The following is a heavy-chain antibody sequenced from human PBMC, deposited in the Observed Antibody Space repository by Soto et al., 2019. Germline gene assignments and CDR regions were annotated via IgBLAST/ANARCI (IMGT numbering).Heavy chain of an antibody. J-gene: IGHJ6*02. D-gene: IGHD2-2*01. CDR2: ISSSSSYI. CDR1: GFTFSSYS. Sequence: GGSLRLSCAASGFTFSSYSMKWVRQAPGKGLEWVSSISSSSSYIYYADSVKGRFTISRDNAKNSLYLQMNSLRAEDTAVYYCARDGCSSTSCYVRYYYYSYGMAVWGQGTMVTVSS. CDR3: ARDGCSSTSCYVRYYYYSYGMAV. V-gene: IGHV3-21*01.